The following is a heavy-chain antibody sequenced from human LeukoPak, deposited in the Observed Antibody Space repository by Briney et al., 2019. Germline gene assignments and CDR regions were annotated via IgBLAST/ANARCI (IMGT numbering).Heavy chain of an antibody. Sequence: PGGSLRLSCAASRFTFSNYWMSWVRQAPGKGLEWVANIKEDGSEKHYVDSVKGRFTISRDNAKNSLYLQMNSLRAEDTAVYYCARGRWLQPGAVAFDIWGQGTMVTVSS. CDR2: IKEDGSEK. CDR3: ARGRWLQPGAVAFDI. D-gene: IGHD5-24*01. J-gene: IGHJ3*02. V-gene: IGHV3-7*01. CDR1: RFTFSNYW.